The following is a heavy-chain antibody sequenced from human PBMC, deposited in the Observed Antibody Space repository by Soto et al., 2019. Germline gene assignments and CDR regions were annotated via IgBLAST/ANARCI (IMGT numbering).Heavy chain of an antibody. Sequence: QLQLQESGPGLVKPAETLSLKCAVSGGSVSSGNYFWGWIRQPPGKGLEWIGNIYYNGDTYYSPSLXXXXXXXXXXXXXXXXXXXXXXXXXXXXXXYXARRLIDNWNQGHAFDFWGQGTLVTVSS. V-gene: IGHV4-39*01. D-gene: IGHD1-20*01. J-gene: IGHJ3*01. CDR2: IYYNGDT. CDR3: ARRLIDNWNQGHAFDF. CDR1: GGSVSSGNYF.